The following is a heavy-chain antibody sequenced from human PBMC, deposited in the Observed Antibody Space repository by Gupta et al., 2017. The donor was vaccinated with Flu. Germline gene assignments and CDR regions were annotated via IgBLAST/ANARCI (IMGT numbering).Heavy chain of an antibody. Sequence: VRLSPGKGLEWIGHVYHTGTTYYNPSLKDRVTISIDTSKNEFSLELNPVTAADTAVYYCARQSFTTVAFVPFTPWGRGTLVTVAS. V-gene: IGHV4-39*01. CDR3: ARQSFTTVAFVPFTP. CDR2: VYHTGTT. J-gene: IGHJ5*02. D-gene: IGHD2-15*01.